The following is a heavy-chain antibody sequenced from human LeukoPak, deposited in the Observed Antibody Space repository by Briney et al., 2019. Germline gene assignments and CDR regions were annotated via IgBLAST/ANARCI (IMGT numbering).Heavy chain of an antibody. CDR2: IISSGSTI. D-gene: IGHD3-10*01. Sequence: GGSLRLSCAASGFTFSSYEMNWVRQAPGKGLEWVSYIISSGSTIYYADSVKGRFTISRDNAKNSLYLQMNSLRAEDTAVYYCARDRYYGSGSYDYWGQGTLVTASS. V-gene: IGHV3-48*03. J-gene: IGHJ4*02. CDR3: ARDRYYGSGSYDY. CDR1: GFTFSSYE.